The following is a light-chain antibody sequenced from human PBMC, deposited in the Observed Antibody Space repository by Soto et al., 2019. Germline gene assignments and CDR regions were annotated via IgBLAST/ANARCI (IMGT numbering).Light chain of an antibody. CDR3: SSFTSINTWV. J-gene: IGLJ3*02. Sequence: QSALTQPASVSGSPGQLITISCTGTSSDVGGYNYVSWYQQHPGKAPKLMIYEVSNRPSGVSNRFSGSKSGNTASLTISGLQTEDEADYYCSSFTSINTWVFGGGTKLTVL. CDR2: EVS. V-gene: IGLV2-14*01. CDR1: SSDVGGYNY.